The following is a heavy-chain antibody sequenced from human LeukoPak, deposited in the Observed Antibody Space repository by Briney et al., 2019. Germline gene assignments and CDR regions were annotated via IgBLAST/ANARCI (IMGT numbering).Heavy chain of an antibody. CDR2: IKQDGSER. V-gene: IGHV3-7*01. CDR1: GFTFSSYG. Sequence: PGGSLRLSCAASGFTFSSYGMTWVRQAPGKGLEWVANIKQDGSERYYVDSVKGRFTISRDNAKSSVYLQMNSLRAEDTAVYYCARDLTAYCGGDCSDFDFWGQGTLVTVSS. CDR3: ARDLTAYCGGDCSDFDF. D-gene: IGHD2-21*02. J-gene: IGHJ4*02.